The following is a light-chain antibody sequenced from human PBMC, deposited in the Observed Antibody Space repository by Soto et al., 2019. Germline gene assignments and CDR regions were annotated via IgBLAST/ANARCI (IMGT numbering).Light chain of an antibody. CDR2: AAS. V-gene: IGLV3-21*02. CDR3: QVWDSSSDHYV. J-gene: IGLJ1*01. Sequence: SYDLTHPPSVPVAPGQTARITWGGNNIGSKSVHWYQQKPGQAPVLVVYAASDRPSGIPERFSGSNSGNTATLTISRVEAGDEADYYCQVWDSSSDHYVFGTGTKVTVL. CDR1: NIGSKS.